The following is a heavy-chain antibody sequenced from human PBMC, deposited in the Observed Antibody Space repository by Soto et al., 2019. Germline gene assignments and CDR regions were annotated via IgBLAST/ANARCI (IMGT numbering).Heavy chain of an antibody. J-gene: IGHJ4*02. CDR3: ARSPRRVAYDY. D-gene: IGHD2-15*01. V-gene: IGHV3-66*01. CDR2: IYSGGST. CDR1: GFPVSSNY. Sequence: HPGGSLRLSCAASGFPVSSNYMSWVRQAPGKGLEWVSVIYSGGSTYYADSVKGRFTISRDNSKNTLYLQMNSLRAEDTAVYYCARSPRRVAYDYWGQGTLVTVSS.